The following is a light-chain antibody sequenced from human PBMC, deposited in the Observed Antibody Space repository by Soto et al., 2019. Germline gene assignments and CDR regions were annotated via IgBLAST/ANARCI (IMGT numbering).Light chain of an antibody. CDR3: QHYNSYSEA. CDR1: QGISIF. Sequence: IQMTQSPSSLSASVGDRVTITCRASQGISIFLNWYQQKPGKAPKLLIYKASTLKSGVPSRFSGSGSGTEFTLTISSLQPDDFATYYCQHYNSYSEAFGQGTKVDIK. J-gene: IGKJ1*01. V-gene: IGKV1-5*03. CDR2: KAS.